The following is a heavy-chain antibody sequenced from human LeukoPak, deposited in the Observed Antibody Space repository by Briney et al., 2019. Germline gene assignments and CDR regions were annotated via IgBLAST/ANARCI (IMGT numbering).Heavy chain of an antibody. D-gene: IGHD2-2*02. V-gene: IGHV3-21*01. J-gene: IGHJ4*02. Sequence: GGSLRLSCAASAFTFIVHGMQWVRDAPGKGLEWVSLISMNSRYTYYADSVKGPFTLSRDHAKNSLYLQMDSLRAEETAVYYCARGIVVTIPEVDYWGEGTLVTVSS. CDR1: AFTFIVHG. CDR3: ARGIVVTIPEVDY. CDR2: ISMNSRYT.